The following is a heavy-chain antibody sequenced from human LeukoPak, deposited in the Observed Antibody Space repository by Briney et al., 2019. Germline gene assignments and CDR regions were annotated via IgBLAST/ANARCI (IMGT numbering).Heavy chain of an antibody. CDR3: ARGVTIFGVPQSFYMDV. CDR1: GFTFSSYW. D-gene: IGHD3-3*01. J-gene: IGHJ6*03. Sequence: GSLRLSCAASGFTFSSYWMHWVRQAPGKGLVWVSRINTDGSSTSYADSVKGRFTISRDNAKNTLYLQMNSLRAEDTAVYYCARGVTIFGVPQSFYMDVWGKGTTVTVSS. V-gene: IGHV3-74*01. CDR2: INTDGSST.